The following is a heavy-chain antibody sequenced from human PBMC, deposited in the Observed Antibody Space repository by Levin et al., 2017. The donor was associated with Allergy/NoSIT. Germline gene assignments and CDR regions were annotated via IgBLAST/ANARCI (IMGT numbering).Heavy chain of an antibody. CDR2: INHSGST. CDR3: ARGLAVAGILYYFDY. J-gene: IGHJ4*02. V-gene: IGHV4-34*01. CDR1: GGSFSGYY. D-gene: IGHD6-19*01. Sequence: SETLSLTCAVYGGSFSGYYWSWIRQPPGKGLEWIGEINHSGSTNYNPSLKSRVTISVDTSKNQFSLKLSSVTAADTAVYYCARGLAVAGILYYFDYWGQGTLVTVSS.